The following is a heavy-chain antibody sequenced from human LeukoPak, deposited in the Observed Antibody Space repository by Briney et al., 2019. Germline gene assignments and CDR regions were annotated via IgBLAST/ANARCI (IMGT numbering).Heavy chain of an antibody. Sequence: PGGSLRLSCAASGFTFSSYEMNWVRQAPGKGLEWVSYISSSGSTIYYADSVKGRFTISRDNAKNSLYLQMNSLRAEDTAVYYCARDGGYGPQGYYGSGSYYKNYFYYWGQGTLVTVSS. J-gene: IGHJ4*02. CDR2: ISSSGSTI. CDR1: GFTFSSYE. V-gene: IGHV3-48*03. D-gene: IGHD3-10*01. CDR3: ARDGGYGPQGYYGSGSYYKNYFYY.